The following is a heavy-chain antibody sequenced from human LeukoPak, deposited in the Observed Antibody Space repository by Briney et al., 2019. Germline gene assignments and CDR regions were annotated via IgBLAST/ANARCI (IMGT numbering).Heavy chain of an antibody. CDR1: GYTFSSYA. V-gene: IGHV3-23*01. CDR3: ATERPHSSAQPTNFAH. D-gene: IGHD1-14*01. CDR2: INGGGGSR. J-gene: IGHJ4*02. Sequence: GGSLRLSCEASGYTFSSYAMMWGRQAPGKGLEWVSAINGGGGSRYYADSVKGRFTISRDNSKNTLYLQMNSLRVEDTGIYYCATERPHSSAQPTNFAHWGQGTLVTVSS.